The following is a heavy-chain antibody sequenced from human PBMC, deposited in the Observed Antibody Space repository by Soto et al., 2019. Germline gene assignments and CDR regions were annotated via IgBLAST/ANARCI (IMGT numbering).Heavy chain of an antibody. CDR1: GFSLTDVW. CDR3: SHGYGQYFNS. J-gene: IGHJ4*02. CDR2: IKSKTAGGTT. V-gene: IGHV3-15*07. Sequence: GGSLRLSCAVSGFSLTDVWMNWVRQAPGKGLEWVARIKSKTAGGTTDYAAPVKGRFTILRDDSKNTLYLQMDSLITEDTAVYFCSHGYGQYFNSWGQGTLVTVSS. D-gene: IGHD5-18*01.